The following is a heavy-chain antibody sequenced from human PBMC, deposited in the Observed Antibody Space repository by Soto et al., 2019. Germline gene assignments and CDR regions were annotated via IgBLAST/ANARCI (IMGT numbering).Heavy chain of an antibody. CDR2: IWYDGSDK. D-gene: IGHD2-2*02. CDR1: GFTFSEFV. CDR3: LRGSSCTTNTCYNLARFAP. J-gene: IGHJ5*02. Sequence: GGSLRLSCVTSGFTFSEFVMQWVRQAPGKGLEWVAVIWYDGSDKYYADSVKGRFTISRDNSKNTVYLQMNSLRAEDTAVYYCLRGSSCTTNTCYNLARFAPWGQGTLVTVSS. V-gene: IGHV3-33*03.